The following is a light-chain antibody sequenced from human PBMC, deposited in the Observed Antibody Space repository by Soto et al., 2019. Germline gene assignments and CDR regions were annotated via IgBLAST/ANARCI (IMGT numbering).Light chain of an antibody. J-gene: IGLJ1*01. V-gene: IGLV1-40*01. CDR2: GNS. CDR3: QSYDSSLSGSAV. CDR1: SSNIGAGYD. Sequence: SALTQPPSVSGAPGQRVTISCTGSSSNIGAGYDVHWYQQLPGTAPKLLIYGNSNRPSGAPDRFSGSKSGTSASLAITGLQAEDEADYYCQSYDSSLSGSAVFGTGTKVTVL.